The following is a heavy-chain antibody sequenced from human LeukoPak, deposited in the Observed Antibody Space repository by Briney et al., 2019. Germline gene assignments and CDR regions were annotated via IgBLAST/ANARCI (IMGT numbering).Heavy chain of an antibody. CDR1: GGSINSNTYF. CDR2: IYYSGST. Sequence: SETLSLTCTVSGGSINSNTYFWGWIRQPPGKGLEYIGSIYYSGSTYYNPSLKSRVTISVDTSKNQFSLKLSSVTAADTAVYYCARELHYYDSSGYFYYWGQGTLVTVSS. J-gene: IGHJ4*02. CDR3: ARELHYYDSSGYFYY. V-gene: IGHV4-39*07. D-gene: IGHD3-22*01.